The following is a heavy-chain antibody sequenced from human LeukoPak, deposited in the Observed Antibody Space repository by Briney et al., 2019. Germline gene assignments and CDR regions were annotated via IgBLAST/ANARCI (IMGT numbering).Heavy chain of an antibody. CDR1: GGSIRSYY. D-gene: IGHD3-22*01. CDR2: IYYSGST. CDR3: ARSIEDYYDSRGYYYYFDY. J-gene: IGHJ4*02. Sequence: SETLSLTCTVSGGSIRSYYWSWIRQPPGKGLEWIGYIYYSGSTNYNPSLKSRVTISVDTSKNQFSLKLSSVTAADTDVYYCARSIEDYYDSRGYYYYFDYWGQGTLVTVSS. V-gene: IGHV4-59*08.